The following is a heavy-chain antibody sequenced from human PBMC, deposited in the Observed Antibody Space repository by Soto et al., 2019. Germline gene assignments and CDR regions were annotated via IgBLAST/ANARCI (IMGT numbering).Heavy chain of an antibody. Sequence: SETLSLTCTVSGGSISSSSYYWGWIRQPPGKGLEWIGSIYYSGSTYYNPSLKSRVTISVDTSKNQFSLKLSSVTAADTAVYDCARGSGYRDWLDPWGQGTLVTFSS. V-gene: IGHV4-39*07. CDR2: IYYSGST. CDR3: ARGSGYRDWLDP. D-gene: IGHD5-12*01. CDR1: GGSISSSSYY. J-gene: IGHJ5*02.